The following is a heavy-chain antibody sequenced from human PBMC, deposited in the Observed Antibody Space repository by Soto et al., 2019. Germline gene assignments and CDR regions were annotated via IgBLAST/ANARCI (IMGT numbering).Heavy chain of an antibody. V-gene: IGHV3-30*04. D-gene: IGHD2-15*01. CDR1: GFIFKNYA. CDR2: ITRDGYNK. J-gene: IGHJ4*02. CDR3: TKSSGGSSPVGMDY. Sequence: GGSLRLSCAVSGFIFKNYALNWVRQAPGKGLEWVASITRDGYNKYYADSVKGRFTISRDNSKNTLSLQMTALRVEDSSVYYCTKSSGGSSPVGMDYWGPGTLVTVSS.